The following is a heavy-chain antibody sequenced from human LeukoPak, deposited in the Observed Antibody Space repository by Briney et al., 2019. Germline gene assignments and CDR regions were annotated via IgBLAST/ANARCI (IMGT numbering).Heavy chain of an antibody. Sequence: GGSLRLSCAASGFTFSSYAMHWVRQAPGKGLEWVAVIPYDGSNKYYADSVKGRFTISRDNSKNTLYLQMNSLRAEDTAVYYCARDDIVLMVYASTYWGQGTLVTVSS. CDR1: GFTFSSYA. D-gene: IGHD2-8*01. V-gene: IGHV3-30-3*01. CDR3: ARDDIVLMVYASTY. CDR2: IPYDGSNK. J-gene: IGHJ4*02.